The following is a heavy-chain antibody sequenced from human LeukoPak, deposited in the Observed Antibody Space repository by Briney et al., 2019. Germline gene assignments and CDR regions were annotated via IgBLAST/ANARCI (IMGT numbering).Heavy chain of an antibody. CDR2: IYYSGST. CDR3: ARESTPNYCSSTSCYTNWFDP. D-gene: IGHD2-2*02. J-gene: IGHJ5*02. Sequence: SETLSLTCTVSGGSISSYYWSWIRQPPGKGLEWIGYIYYSGSTNYNPSLTSRVTISVDTSKNQLSLKLSSVTAADTAVYYCARESTPNYCSSTSCYTNWFDPWGQGTLVTVSS. V-gene: IGHV4-59*01. CDR1: GGSISSYY.